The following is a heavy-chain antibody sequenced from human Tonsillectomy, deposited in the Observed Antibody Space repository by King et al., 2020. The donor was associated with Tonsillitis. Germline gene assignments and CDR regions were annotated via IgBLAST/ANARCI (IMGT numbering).Heavy chain of an antibody. D-gene: IGHD3-9*01. CDR2: ITSSSSYT. CDR1: GFTFSDYY. J-gene: IGHJ4*02. Sequence: VQLVESGGGLVXXGXSLXLXCAXSGFTFSDYYMSWIRQAPGKGLEWVSYITSSSSYTNYADSVKGRFTISRDNAKNSLYLQMNILRAEDTAVYYCARTHPRYGFLDYWGQGTLVTVSS. V-gene: IGHV3-11*06. CDR3: ARTHPRYGFLDY.